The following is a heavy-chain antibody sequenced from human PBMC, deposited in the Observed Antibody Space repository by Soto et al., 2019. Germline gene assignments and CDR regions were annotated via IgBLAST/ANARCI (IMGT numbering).Heavy chain of an antibody. J-gene: IGHJ4*02. CDR1: GFTFSSYA. Sequence: GGSLRLSCAASGFTFSSYAMSWVRQAPGKGLEWVSTISGSGGSTYYADSVKGRFTISRDNSQNTLYLQMNSLRAEDTAIYYCAKDQHDSSGGSCYSGPGYYWGQGTLVTVSS. D-gene: IGHD2-15*01. CDR2: ISGSGGST. CDR3: AKDQHDSSGGSCYSGPGYY. V-gene: IGHV3-23*01.